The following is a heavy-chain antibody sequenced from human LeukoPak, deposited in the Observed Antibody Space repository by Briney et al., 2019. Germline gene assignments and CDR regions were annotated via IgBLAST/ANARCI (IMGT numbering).Heavy chain of an antibody. V-gene: IGHV4-59*01. CDR3: ARQLSYDSSGYYYRRAYWYFDL. CDR1: GGSISSYY. CDR2: IYYSGST. J-gene: IGHJ2*01. Sequence: SETLSLTCTVSGGSISSYYWSWIRQPPGKGLEWIGYIYYSGSTNYNPSLKSRVTISVDTSKNQFSLKLSSVTAADTAVYYCARQLSYDSSGYYYRRAYWYFDLWGRGTLVTVSS. D-gene: IGHD3-22*01.